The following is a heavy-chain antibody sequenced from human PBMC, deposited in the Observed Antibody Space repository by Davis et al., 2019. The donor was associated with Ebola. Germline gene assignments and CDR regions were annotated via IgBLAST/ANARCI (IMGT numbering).Heavy chain of an antibody. CDR2: ISSSSSYT. Sequence: GESLKISCAASGFTFSDYYMSWIRQAPGKGLEWVSYISSSSSYTNYADSVKGRFTMSRDNGENSIYLQMNSLEVEDTAVYYCARDSWQHYTFRAPMDVWGKGTTVTVSS. D-gene: IGHD3-10*01. CDR1: GFTFSDYY. V-gene: IGHV3-11*05. CDR3: ARDSWQHYTFRAPMDV. J-gene: IGHJ6*04.